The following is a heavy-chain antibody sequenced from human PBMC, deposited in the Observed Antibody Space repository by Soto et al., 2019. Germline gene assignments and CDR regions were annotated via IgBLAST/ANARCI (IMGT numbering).Heavy chain of an antibody. CDR3: ARSPSMIRGVILDS. CDR1: GGSISSYY. J-gene: IGHJ4*02. CDR2: IFYTGST. Sequence: SETLSLTCTVSGGSISSYYWNWIRQPPGKGLEWIGYIFYTGSTKYNPSLRSRVTISVDTSKNQFSLKLNSVTAADTAVYYCARSPSMIRGVILDSGGQGTLVTVSS. V-gene: IGHV4-59*01. D-gene: IGHD3-10*01.